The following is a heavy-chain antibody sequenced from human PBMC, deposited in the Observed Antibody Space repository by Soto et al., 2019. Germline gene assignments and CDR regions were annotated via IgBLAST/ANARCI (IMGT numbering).Heavy chain of an antibody. V-gene: IGHV3-21*01. CDR1: GFTFSSYS. J-gene: IGHJ5*02. D-gene: IGHD2-15*01. CDR2: ISSSSSYI. Sequence: EVQLVESGGGLVKPGGSLRLSCAASGFTFSSYSMNWVRQAPGKGLEWVSSISSSSSYIYYADSVKGRFTISRDNAKNSLYLQMNSLRAEDTAVYYCASLRVVVVVAATPPWFYPWGQGTLVTVSS. CDR3: ASLRVVVVVAATPPWFYP.